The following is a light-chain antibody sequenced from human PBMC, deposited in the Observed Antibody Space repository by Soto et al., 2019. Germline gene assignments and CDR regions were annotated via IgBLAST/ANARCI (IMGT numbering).Light chain of an antibody. CDR2: AAS. CDR3: QKYNSAPRA. CDR1: QGFSNY. J-gene: IGKJ1*01. V-gene: IGKV1-27*01. Sequence: DIQMTQSPSSLSASVGDRVTISCRASQGFSNYLAWYQQKPGKVPKLLIYAASTLQSGVPSRFSGSGSGTDFPLTISSLQPEDVATYYCQKYNSAPRAFGQGTKVEIK.